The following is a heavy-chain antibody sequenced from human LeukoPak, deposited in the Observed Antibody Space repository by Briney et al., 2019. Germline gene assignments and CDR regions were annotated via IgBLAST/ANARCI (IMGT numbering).Heavy chain of an antibody. CDR3: ARGSSSWRTY. CDR1: GYSISSGYY. Sequence: SETLSLTCTVSGYSISSGYYWAWIRQPPGKGLEWIGYIYYSGSTNYNPSLKSRVTISVDTSKNQFSLKLSSVTAADTAVYYCARGSSSWRTYWGQGTLVTVSS. V-gene: IGHV4-61*01. J-gene: IGHJ4*02. D-gene: IGHD6-13*01. CDR2: IYYSGST.